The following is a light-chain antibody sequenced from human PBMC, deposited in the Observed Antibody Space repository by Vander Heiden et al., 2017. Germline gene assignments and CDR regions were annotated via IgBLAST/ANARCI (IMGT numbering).Light chain of an antibody. CDR1: QSVSSSY. J-gene: IGKJ3*01. CDR2: GAS. Sequence: EIVLTQSPGTLSLSPGERATLSCRASQSVSSSYLAWCQQKPGQAPRLLIYGASSRATGIPDRFSGSGSGTDFTLTISRLEPEDFAVYYCQQDGSSPFTFGPGTKVDIK. CDR3: QQDGSSPFT. V-gene: IGKV3-20*01.